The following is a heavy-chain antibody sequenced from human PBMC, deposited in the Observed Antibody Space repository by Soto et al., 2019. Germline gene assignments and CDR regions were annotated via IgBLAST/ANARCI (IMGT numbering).Heavy chain of an antibody. CDR1: GGSFSGYY. Sequence: QVQLQQWGAGLLKPSETLSLTCAVYGGSFSGYYWSWIRQPPGKGLEWIGEINHSGSTNYNPSPKSRVXSSXDXPKNQFSLKLSSVTAADTAVYYCARGLAVAGHYFDSWGRGTLVTVSS. CDR3: ARGLAVAGHYFDS. J-gene: IGHJ4*02. V-gene: IGHV4-34*01. D-gene: IGHD6-19*01. CDR2: INHSGST.